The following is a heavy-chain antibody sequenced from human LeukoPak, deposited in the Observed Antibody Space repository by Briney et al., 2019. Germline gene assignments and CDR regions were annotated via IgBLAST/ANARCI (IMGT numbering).Heavy chain of an antibody. D-gene: IGHD3-22*01. CDR2: ISWNSGSI. CDR1: GFTFDDYA. V-gene: IGHV3-9*01. CDR3: AKDRGSGYWGGFDY. J-gene: IGHJ4*02. Sequence: GGSLRLSCAASGFTFDDYAMHWVRHAPGKGLEWVSGISWNSGSIGYADSVKGRFTISRDNAKNSLYLQMNSLRAEDTALYYCAKDRGSGYWGGFDYWGQGTLVTVSS.